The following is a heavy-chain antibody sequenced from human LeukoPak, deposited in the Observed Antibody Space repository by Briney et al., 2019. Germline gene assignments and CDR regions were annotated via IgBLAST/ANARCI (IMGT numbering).Heavy chain of an antibody. V-gene: IGHV3-30*18. CDR2: ISYDGSNR. J-gene: IGHJ4*02. D-gene: IGHD6-19*01. Sequence: GGSLRLSCAASGFTFSSYGMHWVRQAPGKGLEWVAVISYDGSNRYYADSVKGRFTISRDNSKNTLYLQMNSLRAEDTAVYYCAKQSSGWGPFDYWGQGTLVTVSS. CDR1: GFTFSSYG. CDR3: AKQSSGWGPFDY.